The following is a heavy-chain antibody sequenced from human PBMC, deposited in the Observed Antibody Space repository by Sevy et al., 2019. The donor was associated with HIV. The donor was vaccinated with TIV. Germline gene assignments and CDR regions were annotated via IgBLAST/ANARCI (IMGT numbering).Heavy chain of an antibody. V-gene: IGHV3-11*01. CDR3: AREGDLRYFDF. CDR1: KFTFSDYY. CDR2: ISNSGSTI. J-gene: IGHJ2*01. Sequence: GGSLRLSCAASKFTFSDYYMSWIRQAPGKGLEWVSYISNSGSTIYYADSVKGRFTISRDNAQSSMYLQMNRLRAEHTAVYYCAREGDLRYFDFWGRGTLVTVSS. D-gene: IGHD3-10*01.